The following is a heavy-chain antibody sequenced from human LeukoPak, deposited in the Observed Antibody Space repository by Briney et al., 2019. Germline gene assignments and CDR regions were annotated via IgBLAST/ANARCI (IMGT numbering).Heavy chain of an antibody. CDR3: AKRPYSSSSPFDY. V-gene: IGHV3-23*01. CDR1: GFTFSSYA. D-gene: IGHD6-6*01. CDR2: ISGSGGNT. J-gene: IGHJ4*02. Sequence: GGSLRLSCAASGFTFSSYAMSWVRQAPGKGLEWVSAISGSGGNTYYADSVKGRFTISRDNSKNTLYLQMNSLRAEDTAVYYCAKRPYSSSSPFDYWGQGTLVTVSS.